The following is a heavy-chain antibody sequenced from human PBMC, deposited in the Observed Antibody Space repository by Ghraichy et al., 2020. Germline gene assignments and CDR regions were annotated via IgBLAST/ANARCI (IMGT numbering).Heavy chain of an antibody. D-gene: IGHD3-22*01. CDR2: ISYDGSNK. CDR1: GFTFSSYA. CDR3: ARSAQAFDSSGYYAFDY. Sequence: GGSLRLSCAASGFTFSSYAMHWVRQAPGKGLEWVAVISYDGSNKYYADSVKGRFTISRDNSKNTLYLQMNSLRAEDTAVYYCARSAQAFDSSGYYAFDYWGQGTLVTVSS. J-gene: IGHJ4*02. V-gene: IGHV3-30*04.